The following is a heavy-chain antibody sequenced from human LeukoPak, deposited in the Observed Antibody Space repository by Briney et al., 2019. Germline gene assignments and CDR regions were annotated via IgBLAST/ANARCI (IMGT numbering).Heavy chain of an antibody. D-gene: IGHD3-3*01. V-gene: IGHV1-2*02. CDR1: GYTFTGYY. Sequence: ASVKVSCKASGYTFTGYYMHWVRQAPGQGLEWMGWINPNSGGTNYAQKFQGRVTMTRDTSISTAYMELSRPRSDDTAVYYCARGGPAYYDFWSGYYSFDYWGQGTLVTVSS. CDR3: ARGGPAYYDFWSGYYSFDY. J-gene: IGHJ4*02. CDR2: INPNSGGT.